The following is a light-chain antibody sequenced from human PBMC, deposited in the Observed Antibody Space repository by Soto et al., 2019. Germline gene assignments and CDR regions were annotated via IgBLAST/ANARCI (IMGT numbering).Light chain of an antibody. Sequence: EIVLTQAPGTLSLSPGERATLSCRASQSVSSSYLAWYQHKPGQAPRLLIYGASSRATGISDRFSGSGSGTDFTLTISRLEPADSAVYYCQQYGTSPQTCGQGTRLEIK. V-gene: IGKV3-20*01. CDR1: QSVSSSY. CDR2: GAS. CDR3: QQYGTSPQT. J-gene: IGKJ5*01.